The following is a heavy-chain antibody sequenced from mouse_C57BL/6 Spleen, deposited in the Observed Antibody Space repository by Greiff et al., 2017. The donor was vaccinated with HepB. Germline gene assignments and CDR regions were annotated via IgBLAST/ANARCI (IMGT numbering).Heavy chain of an antibody. V-gene: IGHV1-19*01. J-gene: IGHJ3*01. CDR2: INPYNGGT. Sequence: EVQLQQSGPVLVKPGASVKMSCKASGYTFTDYYMNWVKQSHGKSLEWIGVINPYNGGTSYNQKFKGKATLTVDKSSSTAYMELNSLTSEDSAVYYCARSGDSSGPFAYWGQGTLVTVSA. CDR3: ARSGDSSGPFAY. D-gene: IGHD3-2*02. CDR1: GYTFTDYY.